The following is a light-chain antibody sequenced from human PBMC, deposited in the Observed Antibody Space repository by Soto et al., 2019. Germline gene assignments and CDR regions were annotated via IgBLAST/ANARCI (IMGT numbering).Light chain of an antibody. V-gene: IGLV2-23*01. CDR2: EGS. J-gene: IGLJ3*02. CDR3: CSYEGSNWV. CDR1: SSDVGSYNL. Sequence: QSALTQPASVSGSPGQSITISCTGTSSDVGSYNLVSWYQQHPGKAPKLMIYEGSKRPSGVSNRFSGSKSGNTASLTISGLQAEDEADYYCCSYEGSNWVFGGGTKVTVL.